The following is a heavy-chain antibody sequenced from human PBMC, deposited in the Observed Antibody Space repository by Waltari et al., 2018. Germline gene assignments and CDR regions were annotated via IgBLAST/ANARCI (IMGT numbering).Heavy chain of an antibody. CDR3: ARVGGWRRIDP. CDR2: ISSGGDTI. CDR1: GSTFISDE. D-gene: IGHD2-21*02. Sequence: EVRLVESGGGLVQPGGSLRLSCAASGSTFISDEISWVRQAPGKGLEWVSYISSGGDTIYYADSVKGRFTISRDNAKNSLYLQMNSLRVEDTAVYYCARVGGWRRIDPWGQGTLVTVSS. V-gene: IGHV3-48*03. J-gene: IGHJ5*02.